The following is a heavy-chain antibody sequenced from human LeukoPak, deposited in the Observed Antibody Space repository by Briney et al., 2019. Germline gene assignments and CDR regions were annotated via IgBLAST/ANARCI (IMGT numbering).Heavy chain of an antibody. V-gene: IGHV4-34*01. CDR3: ARGPGGYYMDV. CDR2: INHSGST. Sequence: SETLSLTCAVYGGSFSGYYWSWIRQPPGKGLEWIGEINHSGSTNYNPSLKSRVTISVVTSKNQFSLKLSSVTAADTAVYYCARGPGGYYMDVWGKGTTVTVSS. D-gene: IGHD3-16*01. J-gene: IGHJ6*03. CDR1: GGSFSGYY.